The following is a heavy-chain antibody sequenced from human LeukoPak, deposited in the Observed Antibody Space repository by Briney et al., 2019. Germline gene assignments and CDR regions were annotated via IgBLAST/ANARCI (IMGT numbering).Heavy chain of an antibody. CDR3: AREIAVNGYYYYGMDA. CDR2: IYTSGST. D-gene: IGHD2-21*01. CDR1: GGSISSYY. Sequence: PSETLSLTCTVSGGSISSYYWSWIRQPAGKGLEWIGRIYTSGSTNYNPSLKSRVTMSVDTSKNQFSLKLSSVTAADTAVYYCAREIAVNGYYYYGMDAWGQGTTVTVSS. J-gene: IGHJ6*02. V-gene: IGHV4-4*07.